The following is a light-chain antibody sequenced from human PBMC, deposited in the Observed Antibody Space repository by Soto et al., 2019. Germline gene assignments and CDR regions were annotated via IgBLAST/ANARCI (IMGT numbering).Light chain of an antibody. J-gene: IGKJ1*01. CDR2: DAS. V-gene: IGKV1-5*01. Sequence: DIQMTQSPSTLSASVGDRVTIPFRASQSISSWLAWYQQKPGKAPKLLIYDASSLESGVPSRFSGSGSGTEFTLTISSLQPDDFATYYCQQYNTYWTFGQGTKVDIK. CDR3: QQYNTYWT. CDR1: QSISSW.